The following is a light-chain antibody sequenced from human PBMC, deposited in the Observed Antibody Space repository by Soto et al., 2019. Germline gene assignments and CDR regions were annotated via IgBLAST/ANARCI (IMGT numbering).Light chain of an antibody. CDR2: DVS. CDR3: SSYTSSSARV. CDR1: SSDVGGYNY. Sequence: QSALTQPASVSGSPGQSITISCTGTSSDVGGYNYVSWYQQHPGEAPKLMIYDVSNRPSGVSNRFSGSKSANTASLTISGLQAEDEADYYCSSYTSSSARVFGTGTKLTVL. J-gene: IGLJ1*01. V-gene: IGLV2-14*01.